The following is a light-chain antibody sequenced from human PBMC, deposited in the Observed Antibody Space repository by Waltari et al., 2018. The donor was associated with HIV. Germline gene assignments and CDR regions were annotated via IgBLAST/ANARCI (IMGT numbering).Light chain of an antibody. CDR1: SSNLGAGYD. Sequence: QSVLTQPPSVSGAPGQRVTIPCTGSSSNLGAGYDVHWYQQHPGAAPKLLIFANTTRPSGVPDRFSGSKSGTSASLAITGVQAEDEAVYYCQSYDSSLSEGVFGGGTKLAVL. CDR2: ANT. V-gene: IGLV1-40*01. CDR3: QSYDSSLSEGV. J-gene: IGLJ3*02.